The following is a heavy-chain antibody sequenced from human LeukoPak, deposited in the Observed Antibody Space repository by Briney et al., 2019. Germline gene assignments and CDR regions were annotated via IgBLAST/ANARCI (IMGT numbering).Heavy chain of an antibody. D-gene: IGHD2-2*01. V-gene: IGHV1-2*02. CDR1: GYTFTGYY. CDR3: ARDHCSATSCYEDYYNGVDV. J-gene: IGHJ6*02. Sequence: ASVKVSCKASGYTFTGYYLQWVRQAPGQGLEWMGWINPDSGGTEYAQKFQGRVTMTRDKSISTAYMELGRLRSDDTAVYYCARDHCSATSCYEDYYNGVDVWGQGTAVSVSS. CDR2: INPDSGGT.